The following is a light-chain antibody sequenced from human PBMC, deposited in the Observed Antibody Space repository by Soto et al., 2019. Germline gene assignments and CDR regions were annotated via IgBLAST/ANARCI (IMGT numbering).Light chain of an antibody. Sequence: EVLMTQSPATLSVSPGEGATLSCRASQGIGDTLVWYQQRPGQAPRLLIYDASHRAAGIPARFSGSGFETDFTLTISSLEPEDAAVYYCQQSSNWPPITFGQGTRLEIK. V-gene: IGKV3-11*01. CDR3: QQSSNWPPIT. CDR2: DAS. CDR1: QGIGDT. J-gene: IGKJ5*01.